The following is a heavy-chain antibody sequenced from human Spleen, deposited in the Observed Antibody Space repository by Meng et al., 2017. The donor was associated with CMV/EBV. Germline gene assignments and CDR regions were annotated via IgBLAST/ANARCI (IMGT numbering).Heavy chain of an antibody. Sequence: GGSLRLSCASSGFTFSSYSMNWVRQAPGEGPEWVSTISSSGTYTYYADSVKGRFTISRDNAKNSLYLQMNSLRAEDTAVYYCARWDYYDATGDINWGQGTLVTVS. CDR3: ARWDYYDATGDIN. J-gene: IGHJ4*02. V-gene: IGHV3-21*01. CDR2: ISSSGTYT. CDR1: GFTFSSYS. D-gene: IGHD3-22*01.